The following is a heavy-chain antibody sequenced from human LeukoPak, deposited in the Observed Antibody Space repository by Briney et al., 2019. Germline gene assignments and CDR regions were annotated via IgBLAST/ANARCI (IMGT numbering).Heavy chain of an antibody. CDR1: GFTFDDYG. D-gene: IGHD6-13*01. Sequence: PGGSLRLSCAASGFTFDDYGMSWVRQAPGKGLEWVSGINWNGGSTGYADSVKGRFTISRDNAKNSLYLQMNSLRAEDTALNYCARDPSTPIAAAGLIHGYYYYMDVWGKGTTVTVSS. J-gene: IGHJ6*03. V-gene: IGHV3-20*04. CDR2: INWNGGST. CDR3: ARDPSTPIAAAGLIHGYYYYMDV.